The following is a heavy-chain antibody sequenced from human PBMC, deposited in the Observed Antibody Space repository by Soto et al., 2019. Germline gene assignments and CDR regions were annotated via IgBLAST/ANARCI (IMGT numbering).Heavy chain of an antibody. V-gene: IGHV4-34*01. CDR2: INHSGST. CDR3: ARVRSGYVRHDY. J-gene: IGHJ4*02. Sequence: QVQLQQWGAGLLKPSETLSLTCAVYGGSFSGYYWSWIRQPPGKGLEWIGEINHSGSTNYNPSLNSRGTISVDTSKNQFSLKLSSVTAAYTAVYYCARVRSGYVRHDYCGQGTLVTVSS. CDR1: GGSFSGYY. D-gene: IGHD5-12*01.